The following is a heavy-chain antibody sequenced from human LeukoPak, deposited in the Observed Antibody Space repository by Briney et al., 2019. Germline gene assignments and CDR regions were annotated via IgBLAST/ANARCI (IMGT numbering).Heavy chain of an antibody. CDR3: VTVNGIIITFGGVIRGY. CDR2: IKSKPDGGTI. CDR1: GFTFSNAW. D-gene: IGHD3-16*02. Sequence: GGSLRLSCAASGFTFSNAWMTWVRQAPGMGLEWVGRIKSKPDGGTIDYAAPVKGRFTISRDDSKNTLYLQMNSLKTEDTAVYYCVTVNGIIITFGGVIRGYWGQGTLVTVSS. V-gene: IGHV3-15*01. J-gene: IGHJ4*02.